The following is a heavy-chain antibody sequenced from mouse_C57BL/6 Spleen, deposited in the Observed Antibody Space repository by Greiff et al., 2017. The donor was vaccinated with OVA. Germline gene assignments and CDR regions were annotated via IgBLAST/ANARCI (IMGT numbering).Heavy chain of an antibody. Sequence: EVKVVESGGGLVKPGGSLKLSCAASGFTFSDYGMHWVRQAPEKGLEWVAYISSGSSTIYYADTVKGRFTISRDNAKNTLCLQMTSLRSEDTAMYYCARKNCDDYFDYWGQGTTLTVSS. CDR2: ISSGSSTI. J-gene: IGHJ2*01. CDR3: ARKNCDDYFDY. CDR1: GFTFSDYG. V-gene: IGHV5-17*01. D-gene: IGHD4-1*01.